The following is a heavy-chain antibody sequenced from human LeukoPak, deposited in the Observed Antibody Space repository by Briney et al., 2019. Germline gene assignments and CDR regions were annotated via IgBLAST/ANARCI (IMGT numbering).Heavy chain of an antibody. CDR1: GFXFSSYS. J-gene: IGHJ5*02. CDR3: ARVWFGESGWFDP. V-gene: IGHV3-21*01. Sequence: GGSLRLSCGASGFXFSSYSMNWVRQAPGKGLEWVSFIRSSSGYIYYADSVKGRFTISRDNAKNSLYLQMNSLRAEDTAVYYCARVWFGESGWFDPWGQGTLVTVSS. CDR2: IRSSSGYI. D-gene: IGHD3-10*01.